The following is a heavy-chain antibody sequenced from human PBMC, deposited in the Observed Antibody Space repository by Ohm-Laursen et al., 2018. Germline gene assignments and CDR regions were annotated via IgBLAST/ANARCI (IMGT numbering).Heavy chain of an antibody. V-gene: IGHV4-34*01. D-gene: IGHD5-18*01. CDR3: ARGAGRYSYGADYYYYYGMDV. CDR2: INHSGST. CDR1: GGSFSGYY. Sequence: SETLSLTWAVYGGSFSGYYWSWIRQPPGKGLEWIGEINHSGSTNYNPSLKSRVTISVDTSKNQFSLKLSSVTAADTAVYYCARGAGRYSYGADYYYYYGMDVWGQGTTVTVSS. J-gene: IGHJ6*02.